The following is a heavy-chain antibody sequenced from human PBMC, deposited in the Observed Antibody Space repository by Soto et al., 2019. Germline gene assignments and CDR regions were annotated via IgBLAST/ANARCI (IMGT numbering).Heavy chain of an antibody. CDR2: IYYSGST. Sequence: SETLSLTCTVSGGSISSYYWSWIRQPPGKGLEWIGYIYYSGSTNYNPSLKSRVTISVDTSKNQFSLKLSSVTAADTAVYYCARHSPGILTGYHYYYYYMDVWGKGTTVTVSS. CDR1: GGSISSYY. D-gene: IGHD3-9*01. CDR3: ARHSPGILTGYHYYYYYMDV. V-gene: IGHV4-59*08. J-gene: IGHJ6*03.